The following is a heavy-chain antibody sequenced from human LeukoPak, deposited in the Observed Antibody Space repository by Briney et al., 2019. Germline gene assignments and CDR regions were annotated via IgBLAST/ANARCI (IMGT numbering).Heavy chain of an antibody. D-gene: IGHD3-22*01. J-gene: IGHJ4*02. V-gene: IGHV1-69*04. Sequence: SVKVSCKASGGTFSSYAISWVRQAPGQGLEWMGRIIPILGIANYAQKFQGRVTITADKSTSTAYMELSSLRSGDTAVYYCARDRAPYYYDSSGPTQDYWGQGTLVTVSS. CDR3: ARDRAPYYYDSSGPTQDY. CDR2: IIPILGIA. CDR1: GGTFSSYA.